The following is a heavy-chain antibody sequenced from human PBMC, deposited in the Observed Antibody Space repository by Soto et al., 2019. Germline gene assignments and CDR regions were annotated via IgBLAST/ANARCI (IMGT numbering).Heavy chain of an antibody. CDR3: ARDSRQRSLDV. V-gene: IGHV3-11*04. CDR2: ISSSGSDI. Sequence: QVQVVESGGGLVKPGGSLRLSCAASGFTFSDFYMSWIRQAPGKGLEWVSHISSSGSDIYYVDSVKGRFTISRDNVKNSLYLRMTRLRAEATAGYYCARDSRQRSLDVWGQGTMVTVSS. CDR1: GFTFSDFY. D-gene: IGHD2-2*01. J-gene: IGHJ6*02.